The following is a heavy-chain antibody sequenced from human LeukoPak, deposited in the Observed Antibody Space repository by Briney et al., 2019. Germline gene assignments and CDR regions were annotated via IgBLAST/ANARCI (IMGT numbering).Heavy chain of an antibody. J-gene: IGHJ4*02. CDR3: ARHPLVGATYVDY. CDR2: IYYSGST. Sequence: PSETLSLTCTVSGGSISSSSYYWGWIRQPPGKGLEWIGSIYYSGSTYYNPSLKSRVTISVDTSKNQFSLKLSSVTAADTAVYYCARHPLVGATYVDYWGQGTLVTVSS. CDR1: GGSISSSSYY. D-gene: IGHD1-26*01. V-gene: IGHV4-39*01.